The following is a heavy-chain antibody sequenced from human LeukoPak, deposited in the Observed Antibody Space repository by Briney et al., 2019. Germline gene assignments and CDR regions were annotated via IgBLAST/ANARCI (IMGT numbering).Heavy chain of an antibody. J-gene: IGHJ1*01. Sequence: SVKVSCKASGYTFTSYGISWVRQAPGQGLEWMGGIIPIFGTANYAQKFQGRVTITTDESTSTAYMELSSLRSEDTAVYYCARDRAVAAHAEYFQHWGQGTLVTVSS. D-gene: IGHD6-19*01. V-gene: IGHV1-69*05. CDR2: IIPIFGTA. CDR3: ARDRAVAAHAEYFQH. CDR1: GYTFTSYG.